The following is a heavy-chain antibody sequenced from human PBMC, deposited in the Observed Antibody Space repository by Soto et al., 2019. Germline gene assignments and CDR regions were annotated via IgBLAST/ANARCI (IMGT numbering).Heavy chain of an antibody. CDR2: ISGSGRRT. J-gene: IGHJ4*02. CDR3: AKDIVATPGYDGDY. D-gene: IGHD5-12*01. Sequence: EVQLLESGGGLVQPGGSLRLSCAASGITFGSYAMNWVRQAPGKGLEWVSGISGSGRRTYYADSVKGRFTISRDNSKKMSYLQTSSLRAENAAIYYCAKDIVATPGYDGDYWGQATVVTVSP. CDR1: GITFGSYA. V-gene: IGHV3-23*01.